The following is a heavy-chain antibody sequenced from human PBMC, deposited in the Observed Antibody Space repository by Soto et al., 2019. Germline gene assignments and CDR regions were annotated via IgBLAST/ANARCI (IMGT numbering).Heavy chain of an antibody. D-gene: IGHD5-12*01. Sequence: ASVKVSCQASGSTFINYYMHWVRQAPGQGLEWIGRIIPSDGSTRYAQRFQDRVIMTRDTSTSTVYMELNSLRSEDSAVYYCARGGPELATIGSFDYWGQGTLVTVSS. J-gene: IGHJ4*02. CDR2: IIPSDGST. V-gene: IGHV1-46*01. CDR1: GSTFINYY. CDR3: ARGGPELATIGSFDY.